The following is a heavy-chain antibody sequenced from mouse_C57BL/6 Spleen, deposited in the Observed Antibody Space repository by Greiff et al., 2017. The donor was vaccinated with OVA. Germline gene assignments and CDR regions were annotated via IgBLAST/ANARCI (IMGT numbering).Heavy chain of an antibody. D-gene: IGHD1-1*01. Sequence: EVQLVESGPGLAKPSQTLSLTCSVTGYSITSDYWNWIRKFPGNKLEYMGYISYSGSTYYNPSLKSRISITRDTSKNQYYLQLNSVTTEDTATYNCARYPYYGSSYWYYDVWGTGTTVTVSS. CDR2: ISYSGST. J-gene: IGHJ1*03. CDR1: GYSITSDY. CDR3: ARYPYYGSSYWYYDV. V-gene: IGHV3-8*01.